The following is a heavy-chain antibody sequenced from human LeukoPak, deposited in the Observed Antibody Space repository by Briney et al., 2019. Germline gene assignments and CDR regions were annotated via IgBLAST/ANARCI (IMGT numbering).Heavy chain of an antibody. D-gene: IGHD3-10*01. CDR3: ARPGGSGSYALWGY. Sequence: PGGSLRLSCAASGFTFSSYWMHWVRQAPGKGLVWVSRINSDGSSTSYADSVKGRFTISRDNAKNTLYLQMNSLRAEDTAVYYCARPGGSGSYALWGYWGQGTLVTVSS. CDR1: GFTFSSYW. CDR2: INSDGSST. J-gene: IGHJ4*02. V-gene: IGHV3-74*01.